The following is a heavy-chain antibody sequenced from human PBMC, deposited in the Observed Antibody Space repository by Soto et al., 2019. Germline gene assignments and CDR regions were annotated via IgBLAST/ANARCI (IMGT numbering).Heavy chain of an antibody. J-gene: IGHJ4*02. V-gene: IGHV3-30-3*01. Sequence: PGGSLRLSCAASGFTFSSYAMHWVRQAPGKGLEWLAVISYDGSNKYYADSVKGRFTISRDNSKNTLYLQMNSLRAEDTAVYYCARSHITIAVAGNAFDYWGQGTLVTVSS. CDR1: GFTFSSYA. D-gene: IGHD6-19*01. CDR3: ARSHITIAVAGNAFDY. CDR2: ISYDGSNK.